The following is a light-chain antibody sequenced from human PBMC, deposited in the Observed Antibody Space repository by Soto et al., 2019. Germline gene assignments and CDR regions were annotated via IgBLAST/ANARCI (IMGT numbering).Light chain of an antibody. CDR1: SSDVGGCNC. V-gene: IGLV2-14*01. CDR2: EVN. CDR3: SSFTSTRTYV. Sequence: QSVLTQPASVSGSPGQSITISCTGTSSDVGGCNCVSWYQQHPDKAPKLMIYEVNNRPSGVSNRFSGSKSGNTASLTISGLQAEDEAEYYCSSFTSTRTYVFGTGTKVTVL. J-gene: IGLJ1*01.